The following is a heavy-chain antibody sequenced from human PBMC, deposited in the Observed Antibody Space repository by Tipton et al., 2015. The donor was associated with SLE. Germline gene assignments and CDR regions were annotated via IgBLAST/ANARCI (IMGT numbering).Heavy chain of an antibody. J-gene: IGHJ4*02. D-gene: IGHD1-1*01. CDR2: IDYTANP. CDR3: ARSWNDAPPDLGY. V-gene: IGHV4-59*01. CDR1: GGSIGSFY. Sequence: LSLTCTVSGGSIGSFYWSWIRQPPGKGLEWIGNIDYTANPNYSPSLKSRVTISIDTSTNHFSLKLRSVTAADTAVYYCARSWNDAPPDLGYWGQGTLVTVSS.